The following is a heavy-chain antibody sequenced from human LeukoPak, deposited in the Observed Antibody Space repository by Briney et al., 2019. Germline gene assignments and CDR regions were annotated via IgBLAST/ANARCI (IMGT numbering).Heavy chain of an antibody. V-gene: IGHV1-69*01. J-gene: IGHJ4*02. Sequence: SVKVSCKASGGTFSSYAISWVRQAPGQGLEWMGGIIPIFGTANYAQKFQGRVTITADESTSTAYMELSSLRSEDTAVYYCARGNSGYSGYDLTYSSSWYNWYYFDYWGQGTLVTVSS. D-gene: IGHD5-12*01. CDR2: IIPIFGTA. CDR1: GGTFSSYA. CDR3: ARGNSGYSGYDLTYSSSWYNWYYFDY.